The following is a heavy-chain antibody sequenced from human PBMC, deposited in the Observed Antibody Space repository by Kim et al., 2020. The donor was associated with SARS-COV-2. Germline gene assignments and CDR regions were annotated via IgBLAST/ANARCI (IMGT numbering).Heavy chain of an antibody. D-gene: IGHD2-2*01. V-gene: IGHV4-4*02. J-gene: IGHJ5*02. CDR1: SGSIMSTNW. CDR3: ARRSVDAGSFSFDP. CDR2: IYHTGST. Sequence: SETLSLTCAVSSGSIMSTNWWTWIRQPPGKGLQWIGEIYHTGSTDYSPSLKSRVTISVDKSKNQFSLKLNSVTAADTAVYYCARRSVDAGSFSFDPWGQGTLVTVSS.